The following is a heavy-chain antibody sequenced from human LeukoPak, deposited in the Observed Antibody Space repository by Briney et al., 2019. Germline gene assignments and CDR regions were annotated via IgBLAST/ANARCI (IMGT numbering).Heavy chain of an antibody. CDR2: ISSSSSYI. CDR3: ARGVSLPYDFWEKPWFDP. CDR1: GFTFSSYS. Sequence: GGSLRLSCAASGFTFSSYSMNWVRQAPGKGLEWVSSISSSSSYIYYADSVKGRFTISRDNAKNSLYLQMNSLRAEDTAVYYCARGVSLPYDFWEKPWFDPWGQGTLVTVSS. V-gene: IGHV3-21*01. J-gene: IGHJ5*02. D-gene: IGHD3-3*01.